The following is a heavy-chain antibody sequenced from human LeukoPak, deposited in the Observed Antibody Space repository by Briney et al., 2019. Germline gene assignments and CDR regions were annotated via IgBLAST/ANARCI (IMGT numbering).Heavy chain of an antibody. Sequence: ASVKVSCKASGYTFTGYYMHWVRQAPGQGLEWMGWINPNSGGTNYAQKFQGRVTMTRDTSISTAYMELSRLRSDDTAVYYCARDYRTGTTPYYYYYYMDVWGKGTTVTVPS. D-gene: IGHD1-1*01. J-gene: IGHJ6*03. CDR2: INPNSGGT. CDR1: GYTFTGYY. CDR3: ARDYRTGTTPYYYYYYMDV. V-gene: IGHV1-2*02.